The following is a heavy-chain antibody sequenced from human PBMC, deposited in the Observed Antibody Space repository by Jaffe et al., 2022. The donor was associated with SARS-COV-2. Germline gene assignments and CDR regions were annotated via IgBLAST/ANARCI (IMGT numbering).Heavy chain of an antibody. CDR3: ARDRRRDYDILTGTGGNGEYWFDP. Sequence: QVQLVQSGAEVKKPGASVKVSCKASGYTFTSYYMHWVRQAPGQGLEWMGIINPSGGSTSYAQKFQGRVTMTRDTSTSTVYMELSSLRSEDTAVYYCARDRRRDYDILTGTGGNGEYWFDPWGQGTLVTVSS. D-gene: IGHD3-9*01. CDR2: INPSGGST. CDR1: GYTFTSYY. V-gene: IGHV1-46*01. J-gene: IGHJ5*02.